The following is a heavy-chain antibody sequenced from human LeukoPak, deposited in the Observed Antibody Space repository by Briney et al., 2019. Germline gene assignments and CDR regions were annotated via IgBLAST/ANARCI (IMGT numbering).Heavy chain of an antibody. J-gene: IGHJ3*02. V-gene: IGHV3-23*01. CDR2: ITSRGEST. Sequence: GGSLRLSCAASGFTFSIYAMSWVRQAPGKGLQWVSSITSRGESTLYVDSVKGRFTISRDNSKNTLYLQMNSLRAEDTAVYYCAKHATVTTAPDAFDIWGQGTMVTVSS. CDR3: AKHATVTTAPDAFDI. CDR1: GFTFSIYA. D-gene: IGHD4-17*01.